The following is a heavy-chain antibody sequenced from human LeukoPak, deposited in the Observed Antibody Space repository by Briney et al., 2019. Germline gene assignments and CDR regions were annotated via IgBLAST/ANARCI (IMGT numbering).Heavy chain of an antibody. CDR3: ARDPPIMITFGGVTPDAFDI. V-gene: IGHV1-2*02. J-gene: IGHJ3*02. Sequence: GASVKVSCKASGYTFTGYYMHWVRQAPGQGLEWMGWINPNSGGTNYAQKFQGRVTMTRDTSISTAYMELSRLRSDDTAVYYCARDPPIMITFGGVTPDAFDIWGQGTMVTVSS. D-gene: IGHD3-16*01. CDR2: INPNSGGT. CDR1: GYTFTGYY.